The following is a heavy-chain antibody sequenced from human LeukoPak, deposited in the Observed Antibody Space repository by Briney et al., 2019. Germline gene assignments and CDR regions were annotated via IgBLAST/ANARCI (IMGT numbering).Heavy chain of an antibody. CDR3: ATDLPGYGDYEVLDP. CDR1: GYTLTELS. CDR2: FDPEDGET. J-gene: IGHJ5*02. D-gene: IGHD4-17*01. V-gene: IGHV1-24*01. Sequence: ASVKVSYKVSGYTLTELSMHWVRQAPGKGLEWIGGFDPEDGETIYAQKFQGRVTMTEDTSTDTAYMELSSLRSEDTAVYYCATDLPGYGDYEVLDPWGQGTLVTVSS.